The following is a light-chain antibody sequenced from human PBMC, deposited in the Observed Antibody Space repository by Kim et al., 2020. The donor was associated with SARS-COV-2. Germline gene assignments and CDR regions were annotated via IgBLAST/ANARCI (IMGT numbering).Light chain of an antibody. Sequence: QSLNISCTGTSSDVCGYTYFPCYQQHPGKAPKLMIYEVSKRPSGVPDRFSGSKSGNTASLTVSGLQAEDEADYYCSSFAGSDNLGVFGGGTKLTVL. V-gene: IGLV2-8*01. CDR2: EVS. CDR3: SSFAGSDNLGV. CDR1: SSDVCGYTY. J-gene: IGLJ3*02.